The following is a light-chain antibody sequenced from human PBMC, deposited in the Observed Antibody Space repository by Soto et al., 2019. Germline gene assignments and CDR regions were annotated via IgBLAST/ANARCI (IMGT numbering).Light chain of an antibody. CDR1: QSVSSY. V-gene: IGKV3D-11*02. Sequence: EIVLTQSPATLSLSPGERATLSCSASQSVSSYLAWYQQKPGQAPRLLIYDASNRATGIPARFSGSGPGTDFTLTISSLEPEDFAVYYCQQRMAFGGGTKVEIK. CDR3: QQRMA. J-gene: IGKJ4*01. CDR2: DAS.